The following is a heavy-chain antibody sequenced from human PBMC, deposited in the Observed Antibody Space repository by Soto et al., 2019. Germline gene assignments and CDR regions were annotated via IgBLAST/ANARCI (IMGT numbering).Heavy chain of an antibody. D-gene: IGHD3-10*01. CDR2: IHSSGDTM. Sequence: QVQLVQSGAEVKKPGASVKVSCKPSGFTFSDFYMSWIRQAPGKGLEWVSYIHSSGDTMYYADSVKGRFTISRDNAKNSLYLQMNSLRAEDTAVYYCARDRGYGGDYFDYWGQGTLVTVSS. J-gene: IGHJ4*02. V-gene: IGHV3-11*01. CDR3: ARDRGYGGDYFDY. CDR1: GFTFSDFY.